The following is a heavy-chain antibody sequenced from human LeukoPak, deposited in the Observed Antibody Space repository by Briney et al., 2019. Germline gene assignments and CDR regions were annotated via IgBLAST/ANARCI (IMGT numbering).Heavy chain of an antibody. J-gene: IGHJ4*02. CDR1: GGSISSGGYY. CDR2: IYYSGCT. Sequence: SETLSLTCTVSGGSISSGGYYWSWIRQHPGKGLEWIGYIYYSGCTHYNPSLKSRVTISVDTSKNQFSLKLSSVTAADTAVYYCAVFATYYYDSSGYYHYWGQGTLVTVSS. CDR3: AVFATYYYDSSGYYHY. V-gene: IGHV4-31*03. D-gene: IGHD3-22*01.